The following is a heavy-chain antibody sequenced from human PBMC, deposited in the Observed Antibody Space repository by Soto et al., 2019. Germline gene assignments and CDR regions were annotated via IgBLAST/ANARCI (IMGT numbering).Heavy chain of an antibody. D-gene: IGHD6-13*01. CDR2: FDPEDGET. CDR1: GYTLTELS. V-gene: IGHV1-24*01. CDR3: ATRRIGTVSAVAAAYDY. Sequence: ASVKVSCKVSGYTLTELSMHWVRQAPGKGLEWMGGFDPEDGETIYAQKFQGRVTMTEDTSTDTAYMELSSLRSEDTAVYYCATRRIGTVSAVAAAYDYWGQGTLVTVSS. J-gene: IGHJ4*02.